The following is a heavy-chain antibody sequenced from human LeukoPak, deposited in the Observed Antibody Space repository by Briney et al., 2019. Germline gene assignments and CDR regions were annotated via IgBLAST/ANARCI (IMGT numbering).Heavy chain of an antibody. CDR3: AKEKAHAHPVDY. CDR2: ISSDERTT. CDR1: GFTFSNYG. Sequence: GGSLRLSCVASGFTFSNYGMHWARQAPGKGLEWVAVISSDERTTYYADSVEGRFTISRDLSKSTLYLQMDSLTGEDTAVYYCAKEKAHAHPVDYWGQGTLVTVSS. V-gene: IGHV3-30*18. J-gene: IGHJ4*02.